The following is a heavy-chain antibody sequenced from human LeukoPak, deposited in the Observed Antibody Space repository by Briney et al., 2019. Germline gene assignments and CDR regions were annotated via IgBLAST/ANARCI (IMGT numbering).Heavy chain of an antibody. CDR1: GGSFSGYY. CDR3: ARVEGGYYDSSGYLYYFDY. Sequence: SETLSLTCAVYGGSFSGYYWSWIRQPPGKGLEWIGEINHSGSTNYNLSLKSRVTISVDTSKNQFSLKLSSVTAADTAVYYCARVEGGYYDSSGYLYYFDYWGQGTLVTVSS. CDR2: INHSGST. V-gene: IGHV4-34*01. J-gene: IGHJ4*02. D-gene: IGHD3-22*01.